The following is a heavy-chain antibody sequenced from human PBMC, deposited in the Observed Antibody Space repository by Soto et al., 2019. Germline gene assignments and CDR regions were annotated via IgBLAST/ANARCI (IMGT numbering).Heavy chain of an antibody. V-gene: IGHV3-23*01. J-gene: IGHJ4*02. CDR2: ISCSGRGGA. Sequence: GGSLRLSCAASGFTVNSYVMTWVRQAPGEGLEWVSSISCSGRGGAYYADSVKGRFTISRDNSENTLFLQINNLRDEDKALYYCAGGRYLDSSDYWVANLPFDHWGLGTLVTVS. CDR1: GFTVNSYV. D-gene: IGHD3-22*01. CDR3: AGGRYLDSSDYWVANLPFDH.